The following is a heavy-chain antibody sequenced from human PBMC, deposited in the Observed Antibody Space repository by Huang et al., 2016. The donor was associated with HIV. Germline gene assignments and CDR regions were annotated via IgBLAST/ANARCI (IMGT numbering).Heavy chain of an antibody. J-gene: IGHJ2*01. V-gene: IGHV3-21*01. CDR2: MSSSCSYI. CDR3: ARADYYDSSGYPDWYFDL. D-gene: IGHD3-22*01. CDR1: GFTFSSYG. Sequence: EVQLVESGGGLVKPGGSLRLSWAASGFTFSSYGMNWGRQSLGKGLEWVSSMSSSCSYIYYADSVKGRFTISRDNAKNSLYLQMNSLRAEDTALYYCARADYYDSSGYPDWYFDLWGRGTLVTVSS.